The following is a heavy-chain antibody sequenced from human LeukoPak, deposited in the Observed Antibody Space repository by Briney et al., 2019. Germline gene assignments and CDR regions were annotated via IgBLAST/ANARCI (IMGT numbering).Heavy chain of an antibody. CDR3: AKSFWGAASDAFDL. J-gene: IGHJ3*01. D-gene: IGHD3-16*01. V-gene: IGHV3-23*01. CDR2: VSAGRTRT. Sequence: SGGSLRLSCAASGFTVINYAMTWVRQAPGKGREGGSTVSAGRTRTYYTDSVKGRFTISSVNSKHTLYLQMNSLRADDTAVYYCAKSFWGAASDAFDLWGQGPMVPVSS. CDR1: GFTVINYA.